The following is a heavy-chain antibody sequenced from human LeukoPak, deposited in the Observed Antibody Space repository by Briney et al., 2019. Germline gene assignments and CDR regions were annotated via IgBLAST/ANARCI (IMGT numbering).Heavy chain of an antibody. CDR2: IHPRSGDT. Sequence: ASVKVSCKASGYSFTAFYIHWVRQAPGQGLEWMGWIHPRSGDTRYAQKFQGRVTMARYTSISTVYMDLSSLGSDDTAVYYCARDGEYGTGSYYRGSFDYWGQGILVTVSS. V-gene: IGHV1-2*02. CDR3: ARDGEYGTGSYYRGSFDY. D-gene: IGHD3-10*01. J-gene: IGHJ4*02. CDR1: GYSFTAFY.